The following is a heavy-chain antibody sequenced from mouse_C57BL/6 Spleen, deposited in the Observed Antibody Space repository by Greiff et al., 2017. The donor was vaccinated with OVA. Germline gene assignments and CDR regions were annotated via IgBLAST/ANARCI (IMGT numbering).Heavy chain of an antibody. CDR3: ARILCDGIFAY. CDR1: GYSITSGYY. J-gene: IGHJ3*01. D-gene: IGHD2-3*01. V-gene: IGHV3-6*01. CDR2: ISYDGSN. Sequence: ESGPGLVKPSQSLSLTCSVTGYSITSGYYWNWIRQFPGNKLEWMGYISYDGSNNYNPSLKNRISITRDTSKNQFFLKLNSVTTEDTATYYCARILCDGIFAYWGQGTLVTVSA.